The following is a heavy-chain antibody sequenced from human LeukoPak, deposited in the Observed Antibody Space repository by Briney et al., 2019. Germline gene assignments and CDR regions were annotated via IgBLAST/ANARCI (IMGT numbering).Heavy chain of an antibody. D-gene: IGHD3-10*01. Sequence: KPSETLSLTCTVSGGSISSSSYYWGWIRQPPGKGLEWIGSIYYSGSTYYNPSLKSRVTISVDTSKNQFSLKLSSVTAADTAVYYCARRARGSYLYYFDYWGQGTLVTVSS. J-gene: IGHJ4*02. CDR1: GGSISSSSYY. V-gene: IGHV4-39*01. CDR3: ARRARGSYLYYFDY. CDR2: IYYSGST.